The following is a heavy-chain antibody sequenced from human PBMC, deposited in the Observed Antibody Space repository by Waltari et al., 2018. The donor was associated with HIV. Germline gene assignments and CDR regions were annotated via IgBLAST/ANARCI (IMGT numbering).Heavy chain of an antibody. CDR2: IHYGGNNK. CDR1: GFTFSNYL. J-gene: IGHJ6*02. Sequence: QVHLVESGGGVVQPGGSLTLSCAASGFTFSNYLLNWVRQAPGKVLEWVTVIHYGGNNKNYADSVKGRFTVSRDNSKKTLYLQMNSLRHEDTALYYCARGGLAITPAGTRLYTGMDVWGQGTTVTVSS. D-gene: IGHD6-13*01. CDR3: ARGGLAITPAGTRLYTGMDV. V-gene: IGHV3-30*02.